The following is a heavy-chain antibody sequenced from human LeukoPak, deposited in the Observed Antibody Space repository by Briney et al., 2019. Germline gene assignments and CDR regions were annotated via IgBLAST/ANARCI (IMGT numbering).Heavy chain of an antibody. D-gene: IGHD3-9*01. Sequence: GRSLRLSCAASGFTFSSYGMHWVRQAPGKGLEWVAVISYDGSNKYYADSVKGRFTISRDNSKNTLYLQMNSLRAEDTAVYYCAKDLGILTGYYEDDYWGQGTLVTVSS. CDR1: GFTFSSYG. CDR2: ISYDGSNK. V-gene: IGHV3-30*18. CDR3: AKDLGILTGYYEDDY. J-gene: IGHJ4*02.